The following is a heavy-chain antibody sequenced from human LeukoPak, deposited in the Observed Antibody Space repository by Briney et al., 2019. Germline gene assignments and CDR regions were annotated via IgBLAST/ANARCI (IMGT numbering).Heavy chain of an antibody. J-gene: IGHJ6*03. Sequence: GGSLRLSCAASGFTFSSYAMHWVRQAPGKGLEWVAVISYDGSNKYYADSVKGRFTISRDNSKNTLYLQMNSLRAEDTAVYYCARSADDGPWYYMDVWGKGTTVTVSS. CDR3: ARSADDGPWYYMDV. D-gene: IGHD5-24*01. CDR2: ISYDGSNK. V-gene: IGHV3-30-3*01. CDR1: GFTFSSYA.